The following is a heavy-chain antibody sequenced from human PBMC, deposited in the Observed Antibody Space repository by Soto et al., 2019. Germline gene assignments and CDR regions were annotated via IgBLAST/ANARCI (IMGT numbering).Heavy chain of an antibody. CDR1: GFIFSSYD. CDR2: ISYDGSNK. V-gene: IGHV3-30*18. CDR3: AKDLTSVAYDAFDI. Sequence: QVHLVESGGGVVQPGRSLRLSCAASGFIFSSYDMHWVRQAPGKGLEWVAFISYDGSNKYYADSVKGRFTISRDNSKNTLYLQMNSLRAEDTAVYYCAKDLTSVAYDAFDIWGQGTMVTVSS. J-gene: IGHJ3*02. D-gene: IGHD3-16*01.